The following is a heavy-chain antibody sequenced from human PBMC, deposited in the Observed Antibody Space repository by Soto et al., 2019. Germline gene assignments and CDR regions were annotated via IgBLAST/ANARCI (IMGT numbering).Heavy chain of an antibody. Sequence: QVQLVQSGAEVKKLGSSVKVSCKASGGTFSSYAISWVRQAPGQGLEWMGGIIPIFGTANYAQKFQGRVTITADKSTSTAYMELSSLRSEDTAVYYCAREPSGSGTAMVTFHYYGMDVWGQGTTVTVSS. CDR3: AREPSGSGTAMVTFHYYGMDV. V-gene: IGHV1-69*06. D-gene: IGHD5-18*01. CDR2: IIPIFGTA. CDR1: GGTFSSYA. J-gene: IGHJ6*02.